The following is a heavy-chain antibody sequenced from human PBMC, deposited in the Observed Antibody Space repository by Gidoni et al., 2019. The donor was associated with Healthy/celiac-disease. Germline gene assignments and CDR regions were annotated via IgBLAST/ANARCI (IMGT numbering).Heavy chain of an antibody. D-gene: IGHD6-6*01. CDR1: GFTFSSYS. V-gene: IGHV3-48*01. CDR2: ISSSSSTI. Sequence: EVQLVESGGGLVQPGGSLRLSCAASGFTFSSYSMNWVRQAPGKGLEWVSYISSSSSTIYYADSVKGRFTISRDNAKNSLYLQMNSLRAEDTAVYYCASLTIAARQGYYYGMDVWGQGTTVTVSS. CDR3: ASLTIAARQGYYYGMDV. J-gene: IGHJ6*02.